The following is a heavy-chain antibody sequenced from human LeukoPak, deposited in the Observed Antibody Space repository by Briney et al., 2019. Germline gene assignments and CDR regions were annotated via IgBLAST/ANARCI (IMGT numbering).Heavy chain of an antibody. D-gene: IGHD1-1*01. V-gene: IGHV3-21*01. J-gene: IGHJ6*03. CDR2: ISSSSSYI. CDR3: AREPGAYYYYYMDV. Sequence: GGSLRLSCAASGFTFSSYSMNWVRQAPGKGLEWVSSISSSSSYIYYADSVKGRFTISRDNAKNSLYLQMNSLRAEDTAVYYCAREPGAYYYYYMDVWGKGTTVTVSS. CDR1: GFTFSSYS.